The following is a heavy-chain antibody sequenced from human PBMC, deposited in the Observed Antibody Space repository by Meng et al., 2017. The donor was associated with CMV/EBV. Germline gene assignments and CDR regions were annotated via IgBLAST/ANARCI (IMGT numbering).Heavy chain of an antibody. J-gene: IGHJ4*02. CDR2: IRYDGSNK. D-gene: IGHD4-11*01. CDR1: GFTFSSYG. CDR3: AKVMTTVTTPLDY. Sequence: GESLMISCAACGFTFSSYGMHWVRQAPGKGLERVAFIRYDGSNKYYADSVKGRFTISRDNSKNTLYLQMNSLRAEDTAVYYCAKVMTTVTTPLDYWGQGTLVTVSS. V-gene: IGHV3-30*02.